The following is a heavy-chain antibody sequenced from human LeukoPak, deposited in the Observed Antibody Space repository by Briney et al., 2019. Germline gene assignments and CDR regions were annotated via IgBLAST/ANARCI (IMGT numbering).Heavy chain of an antibody. V-gene: IGHV1-69*10. Sequence: SVKVSCKASGGTFSSYAISWVRQAHGQGLEWMGGIIPILGIANYAQKFQGRVTITADKSTSTAYMELSSLRSEDTAVYYCARGLTAVAGTYYYGMDVWGQGTTVTVSS. CDR1: GGTFSSYA. CDR3: ARGLTAVAGTYYYGMDV. D-gene: IGHD6-19*01. J-gene: IGHJ6*02. CDR2: IIPILGIA.